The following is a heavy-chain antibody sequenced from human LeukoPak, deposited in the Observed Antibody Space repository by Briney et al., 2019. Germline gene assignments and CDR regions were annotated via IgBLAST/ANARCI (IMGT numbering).Heavy chain of an antibody. CDR3: ARHGGEYYDILTGYFGAKEFDY. D-gene: IGHD3-9*01. CDR1: GGSISSSSYY. J-gene: IGHJ4*02. V-gene: IGHV4-39*01. CDR2: IYYSGST. Sequence: SETLSLTCTVSGGSISSSSYYWGWIRQPPGKGLEWIGSIYYSGSTYYNPSLKSRVTISVDTSKNQFSLKLSSVTAADTAVYYCARHGGEYYDILTGYFGAKEFDYWGQGTLVTVSS.